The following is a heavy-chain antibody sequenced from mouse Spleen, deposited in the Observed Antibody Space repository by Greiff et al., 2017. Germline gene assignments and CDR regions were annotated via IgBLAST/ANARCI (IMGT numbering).Heavy chain of an antibody. CDR1: GYTFTSYW. Sequence: VKLQQPGAELVMPGASVKLSCKASGYTFTSYWMHWVKQRPGQGLEWIGEIDPSDSYTNYNQKFKGKATLTVDKSSSTAYMQLSSLTSEDSAVYYCAREVGAYWGQGTLVTVSA. CDR3: AREVGAY. CDR2: IDPSDSYT. D-gene: IGHD1-1*01. J-gene: IGHJ3*01. V-gene: IGHV1-69*01.